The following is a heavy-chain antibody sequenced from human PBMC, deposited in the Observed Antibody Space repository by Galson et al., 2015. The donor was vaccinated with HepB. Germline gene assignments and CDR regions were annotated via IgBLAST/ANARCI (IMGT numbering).Heavy chain of an antibody. CDR2: IFSSSTT. CDR3: ARNRGGDCWDDAFDI. J-gene: IGHJ3*02. V-gene: IGHV4-4*07. D-gene: IGHD2-21*02. CDR1: GGSSSRYH. Sequence: ETLSLTCSVSGGSSSRYHWTGIRHPAGTVLEWIGRIFSSSTTTYSPSLKSRVTMSVDTFRNQFFLKLTSMTAADTAVYFCARNRGGDCWDDAFDIWGQGTKVNVFS.